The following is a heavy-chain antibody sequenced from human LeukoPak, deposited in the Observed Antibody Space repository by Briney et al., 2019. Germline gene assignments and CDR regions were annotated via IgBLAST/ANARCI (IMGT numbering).Heavy chain of an antibody. CDR2: IKQDGSEK. CDR1: GFTFSSYS. D-gene: IGHD4-17*01. CDR3: TRDDYADSATDAFDV. V-gene: IGHV3-7*01. J-gene: IGHJ3*01. Sequence: GGSLRLSCAASGFTFSSYSMNWIRQAPGKGLEWVANIKQDGSEKYYVDSVKGRFTISRDNAKNSLYLQMNSLRAEDTAVYYCTRDDYADSATDAFDVWGQGTLVTVSS.